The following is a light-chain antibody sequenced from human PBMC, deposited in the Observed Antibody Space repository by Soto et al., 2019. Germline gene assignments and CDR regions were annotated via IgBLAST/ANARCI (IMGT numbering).Light chain of an antibody. V-gene: IGKV3-15*01. CDR2: GAS. CDR3: QPYNNWPLT. Sequence: EIVLTQSPGTLSLSPGGRATLSCRASQSVSSNLAWYQQKPGQAPRLLIYGASTRATGIPARFSGSGSGTEFTLTISSLQSEDFAVYYCQPYNNWPLTFGGGTKVDIK. CDR1: QSVSSN. J-gene: IGKJ4*01.